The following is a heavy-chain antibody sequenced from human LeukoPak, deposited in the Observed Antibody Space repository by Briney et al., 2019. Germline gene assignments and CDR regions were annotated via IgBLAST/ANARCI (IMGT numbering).Heavy chain of an antibody. CDR3: ARGMAYYYDSSGYLFDY. J-gene: IGHJ4*02. V-gene: IGHV4-39*07. D-gene: IGHD3-22*01. CDR1: GDSISSSSSY. Sequence: SETLSLTCSVSGDSISSSSSYWGWIRQPPGKELEWIGSIYYSGSTNYNPSLKSRVTISVDTSKNQFSLKLSSVTAADTAVYYCARGMAYYYDSSGYLFDYWGQGTLVTVSS. CDR2: IYYSGST.